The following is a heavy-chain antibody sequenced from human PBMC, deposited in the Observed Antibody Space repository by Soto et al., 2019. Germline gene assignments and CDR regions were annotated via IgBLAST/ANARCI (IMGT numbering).Heavy chain of an antibody. CDR3: ARNADFWSGYHDY. CDR2: IYYSGST. Sequence: QVQLQESGPGLVKPSETLSLTCTVSGGSISSYYWSWIRQPPGKGLEWIGHIYYSGSTNYNPSLKSRVNKSVDTSKNQFSLKLSSVTAADTAVYYCARNADFWSGYHDYWGQGTLVTVSS. CDR1: GGSISSYY. J-gene: IGHJ4*02. D-gene: IGHD3-3*01. V-gene: IGHV4-59*01.